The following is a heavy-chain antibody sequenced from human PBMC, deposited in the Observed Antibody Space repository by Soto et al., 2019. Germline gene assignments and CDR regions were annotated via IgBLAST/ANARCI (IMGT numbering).Heavy chain of an antibody. D-gene: IGHD3-3*01. Sequence: QVQLVQSGAEVKKPGASVKVSCKASGYTFTSYGISWVRQAPGQGLEWMGWISAYNGNTNYAQKLQGRVTMTTDTSTSTAYMELRSLRSDDTAVYYCARGGDYDFWSGYSYYYYYMDVWGKGTTVTVSS. J-gene: IGHJ6*03. CDR1: GYTFTSYG. CDR3: ARGGDYDFWSGYSYYYYYMDV. CDR2: ISAYNGNT. V-gene: IGHV1-18*01.